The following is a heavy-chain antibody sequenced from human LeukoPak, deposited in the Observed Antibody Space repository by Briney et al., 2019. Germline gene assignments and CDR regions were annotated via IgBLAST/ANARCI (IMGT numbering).Heavy chain of an antibody. J-gene: IGHJ4*02. Sequence: GGSLRLSCAASGFTFGSYEMNWVRQAPGKGLEWVSYISSSSTIYYADSVKGRFTISRDNAKNSLYLQMNSLRAEDTAVYYCARYAFIGGFDYWGQGTLVTVSS. D-gene: IGHD3-16*01. V-gene: IGHV3-48*03. CDR3: ARYAFIGGFDY. CDR1: GFTFGSYE. CDR2: ISSSSTI.